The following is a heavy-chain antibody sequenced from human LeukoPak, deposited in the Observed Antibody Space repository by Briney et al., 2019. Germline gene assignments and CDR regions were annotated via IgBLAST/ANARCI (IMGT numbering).Heavy chain of an antibody. J-gene: IGHJ4*02. CDR1: GFTFSSYA. Sequence: GGSLRLSCAASGFTFSSYAMSCVRQTPGKGLEWVSAISGSGGSTYYADSVKGRFTISRDNSKNTLYLQMNSLRAEDTAVYYCATHRVVPAAPDYWGQGTLVTVSS. CDR2: ISGSGGST. CDR3: ATHRVVPAAPDY. V-gene: IGHV3-23*01. D-gene: IGHD2-2*01.